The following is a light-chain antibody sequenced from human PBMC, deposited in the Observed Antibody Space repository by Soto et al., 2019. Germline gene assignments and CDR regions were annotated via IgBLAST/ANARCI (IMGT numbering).Light chain of an antibody. CDR3: QQSYSTPRT. Sequence: VIWLPQSPSLLSASTGARVTISCRISRGGSSYLAWYQQKPGKAPELLIYAASTLQSGVPSRFSGSGSGTDFTLTISSLQPEDFATYYCQQSYSTPRTFGQGTKVDIK. J-gene: IGKJ1*01. V-gene: IGKV1D-8*03. CDR1: RGGSSY. CDR2: AAS.